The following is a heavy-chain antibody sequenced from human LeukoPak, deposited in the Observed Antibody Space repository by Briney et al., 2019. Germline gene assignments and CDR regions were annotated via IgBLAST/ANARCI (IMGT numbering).Heavy chain of an antibody. V-gene: IGHV3-7*01. CDR2: IKQDGSEK. CDR3: ARDLVVNSYGYEVDYFDY. D-gene: IGHD5-18*01. Sequence: GGSLRLSCAASGFTFSSYWMSWIREAPGKGLEWVANIKQDGSEKYYVDSMKGRFTISRDNAKNSLYLQMNSLRAEETAVYYCARDLVVNSYGYEVDYFDYWGQGTLVTVSS. J-gene: IGHJ4*02. CDR1: GFTFSSYW.